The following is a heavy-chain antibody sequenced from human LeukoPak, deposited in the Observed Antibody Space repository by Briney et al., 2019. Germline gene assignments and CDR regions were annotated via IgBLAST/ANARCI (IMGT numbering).Heavy chain of an antibody. CDR3: ARSGENQRQYFDY. CDR1: GFTFSSYA. J-gene: IGHJ4*02. D-gene: IGHD7-27*01. CDR2: TSYDGSNK. V-gene: IGHV3-30-3*01. Sequence: GRSLRLSRAASGFTFSSYAMHWVRQAPGKGLEWVAVTSYDGSNKYHADSVKGRFTISRDNSKNTLYLQMNSLGLEDTAVYYCARSGENQRQYFDYWGQGTLVTVSS.